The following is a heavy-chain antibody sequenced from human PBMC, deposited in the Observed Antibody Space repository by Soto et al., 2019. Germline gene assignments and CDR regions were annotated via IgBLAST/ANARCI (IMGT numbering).Heavy chain of an antibody. CDR2: IRSKANTYAT. D-gene: IGHD1-26*01. J-gene: IGHJ4*02. CDR3: TSFMVGTTPY. V-gene: IGHV3-73*01. Sequence: HPGGSLRLSCAASGFTFSDSAMHWVRQAAGKGLEWVGRIRSKANTYATAYAASVKGRFTISRDDSKNTAYLQMNSLKTEDTAVYYCTSFMVGTTPYWGQGTLVTVSS. CDR1: GFTFSDSA.